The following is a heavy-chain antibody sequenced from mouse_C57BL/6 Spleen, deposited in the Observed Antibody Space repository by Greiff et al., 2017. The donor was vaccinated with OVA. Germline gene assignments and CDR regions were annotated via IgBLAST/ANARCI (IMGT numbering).Heavy chain of an antibody. CDR1: GYSFTDYN. CDR3: ARRDYGSSYGAMDY. J-gene: IGHJ4*01. D-gene: IGHD1-1*01. CDR2: INPNYGTT. V-gene: IGHV1-39*01. Sequence: EVQLQQSGPELVKPGASVKISCKASGYSFTDYNMNWVKQSNGKSLEWIGVINPNYGTTSYNQKFKGKATLTVDQSSSTAYMQLNSLTSEDSAVYYGARRDYGSSYGAMDYWGQGTSVTVSS.